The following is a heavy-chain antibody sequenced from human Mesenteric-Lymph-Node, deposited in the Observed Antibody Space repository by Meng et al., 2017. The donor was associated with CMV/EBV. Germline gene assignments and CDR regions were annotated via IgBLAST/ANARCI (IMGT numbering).Heavy chain of an antibody. CDR2: ISGSSSYI. J-gene: IGHJ4*02. CDR1: GFTFSSYT. D-gene: IGHD2-2*01. CDR3: ARFCSSTSCYQDYFDY. V-gene: IGHV3-21*01. Sequence: GGSLRLSCAASGFTFSSYTMNWVRQAPGKGLEWVSSISGSSSYIYYADSVKGRFTISRDNAKNSVYLQMNSLRAEDTAVYYCARFCSSTSCYQDYFDYWGQGTLVTVSS.